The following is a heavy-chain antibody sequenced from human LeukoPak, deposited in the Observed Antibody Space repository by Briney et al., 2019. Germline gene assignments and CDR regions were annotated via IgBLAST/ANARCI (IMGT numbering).Heavy chain of an antibody. J-gene: IGHJ3*02. Sequence: SETLSLTCTVSVGSLSSYYWSWIRQPPGKGLEWIGYIYYSGSTNYNPSLKSRVTISVDTSKNQFSLKLSSVTAADTAVYYCARSYEFWSGYDAFDIWGQGTMVTVSS. CDR1: VGSLSSYY. CDR2: IYYSGST. CDR3: ARSYEFWSGYDAFDI. D-gene: IGHD3-3*01. V-gene: IGHV4-59*01.